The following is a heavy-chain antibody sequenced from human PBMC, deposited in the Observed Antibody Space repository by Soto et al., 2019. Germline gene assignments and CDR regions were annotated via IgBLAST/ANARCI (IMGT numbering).Heavy chain of an antibody. Sequence: QVQLVESGGGVVQPGRSLRLSCAASGFTFSSYAMHWVRQAPGKGLEWVAVISYDGSNKYYADSVKGRFTSSRDNSKNTLYLQMNSLRAEDTAVYYCARELSIAFPPSYYYYYYGMDVWGQGTTVTVSS. V-gene: IGHV3-30-3*01. J-gene: IGHJ6*02. CDR3: ARELSIAFPPSYYYYYYGMDV. D-gene: IGHD6-6*01. CDR1: GFTFSSYA. CDR2: ISYDGSNK.